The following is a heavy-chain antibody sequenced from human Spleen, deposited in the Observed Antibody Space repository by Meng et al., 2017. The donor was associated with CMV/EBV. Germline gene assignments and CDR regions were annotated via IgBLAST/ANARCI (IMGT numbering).Heavy chain of an antibody. CDR1: GFTFDDQA. J-gene: IGHJ6*02. Sequence: GESLKISCAASGFTFDDQAMHWVRQAPGKGLEWVSLITWDGGTTSYVDSVKGRFTISRDNSKNSLYLEMNSLRAEDTAVYYCAREGYCSSTSCYGEDVWGQGTTVTVSS. D-gene: IGHD2-2*01. CDR3: AREGYCSSTSCYGEDV. V-gene: IGHV3-43D*03. CDR2: ITWDGGTT.